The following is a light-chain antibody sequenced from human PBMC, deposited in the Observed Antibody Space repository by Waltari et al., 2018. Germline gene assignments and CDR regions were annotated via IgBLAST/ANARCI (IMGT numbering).Light chain of an antibody. Sequence: QSALTQPPSASGSPRQSVTISCTGTSSDVGGYNYVSWYQQHPGKAPKLMINEVSKRPSGVPDRFSCSKSGNTASLTISGLQAEDEADYYCTSYTGSNNLVFGGGTKLTVL. CDR3: TSYTGSNNLV. V-gene: IGLV2-8*01. CDR2: EVS. J-gene: IGLJ3*02. CDR1: SSDVGGYNY.